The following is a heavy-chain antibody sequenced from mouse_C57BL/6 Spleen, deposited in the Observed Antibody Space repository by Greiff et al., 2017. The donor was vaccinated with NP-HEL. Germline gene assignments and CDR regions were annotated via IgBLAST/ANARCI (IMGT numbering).Heavy chain of an antibody. CDR1: GYTFTSYW. D-gene: IGHD1-1*01. CDR3: ARRSYYYGSSYDYFDY. Sequence: VKLQQPGTELVKPGASVKLSCKASGYTFTSYWMHWVKQRPGQGLEWIGNINPSNGGTNYNEKFKSKATLTVDKSSSTAYMQLSSLTSEDSAVYYCARRSYYYGSSYDYFDYWGQGTTLTVSS. CDR2: INPSNGGT. J-gene: IGHJ2*01. V-gene: IGHV1-53*01.